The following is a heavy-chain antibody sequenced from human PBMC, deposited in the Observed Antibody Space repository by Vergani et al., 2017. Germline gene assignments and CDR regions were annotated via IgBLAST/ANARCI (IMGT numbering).Heavy chain of an antibody. D-gene: IGHD7-27*01. Sequence: QVQLQESGPGLVKPSEPLSLTCTVSGGSISSYYWSWIRQPPGKGLEWIGYIYYSGSTNYNPSLKSRVTISVDTSKNQFSLKLSSVTAADTAVYYCARDRTDWGVFDYWGQGTLVTVSS. CDR1: GGSISSYY. CDR3: ARDRTDWGVFDY. J-gene: IGHJ4*02. CDR2: IYYSGST. V-gene: IGHV4-59*01.